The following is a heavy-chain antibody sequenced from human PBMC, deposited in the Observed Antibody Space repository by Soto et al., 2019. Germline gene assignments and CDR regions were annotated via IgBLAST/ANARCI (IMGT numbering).Heavy chain of an antibody. CDR3: ARARYYYDSSGYPKPYYFDY. CDR1: GYSFTSYW. D-gene: IGHD3-22*01. Sequence: GESLKISCKGSGYSFTSYWIGWVRQMPGKGLEWMGIIYPGDSDTRYSPSFQGQVTISADKSISTAYLQWSSLKASDTAMYYCARARYYYDSSGYPKPYYFDYWGQGTLVTVS. V-gene: IGHV5-51*01. J-gene: IGHJ4*02. CDR2: IYPGDSDT.